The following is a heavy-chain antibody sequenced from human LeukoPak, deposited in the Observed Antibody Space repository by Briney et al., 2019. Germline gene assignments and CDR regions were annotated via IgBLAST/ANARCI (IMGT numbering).Heavy chain of an antibody. CDR1: GFTFSSYS. J-gene: IGHJ4*02. CDR3: ARMFLLGLGTDY. V-gene: IGHV3-21*01. Sequence: GGSLRLSCAASGFTFSSYSMNWVRQAPGKGLEWVSSISSSSSYIYYADSVKGRFTISRGNAKNSLYLQMNSLRAEDTAVYYCARMFLLGLGTDYWGQGTLVTVSS. CDR2: ISSSSSYI. D-gene: IGHD7-27*01.